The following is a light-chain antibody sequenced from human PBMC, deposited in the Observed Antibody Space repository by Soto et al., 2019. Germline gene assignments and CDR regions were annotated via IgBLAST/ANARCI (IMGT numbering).Light chain of an antibody. CDR1: SSNIGAGYN. J-gene: IGLJ2*01. V-gene: IGLV1-40*01. Sequence: QSVLTQPPSVSGAPGQRVTISCTGSSSNIGAGYNIHWYQHLPGTAPKLLIYHNSDRPSGVPDRFSGSKSGTSASLAITGLQAEDEADYYCNSYTNRNTVVFGGGTKLTVL. CDR3: NSYTNRNTVV. CDR2: HNS.